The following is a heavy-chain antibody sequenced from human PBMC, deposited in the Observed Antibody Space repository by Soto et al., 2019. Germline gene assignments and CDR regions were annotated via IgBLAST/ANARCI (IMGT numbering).Heavy chain of an antibody. CDR1: GYVFTSYW. D-gene: IGHD5-18*01. Sequence: GESLKISCEVSGYVFTSYWIGWARQMPGKGLEWMGIIYPGDSETRYSPSFQGQVTISADKSINTAYLQWSSLRASDIAMYYCARGDTAMAPYYFDYWGQGTLVTVSS. J-gene: IGHJ4*02. V-gene: IGHV5-51*01. CDR2: IYPGDSET. CDR3: ARGDTAMAPYYFDY.